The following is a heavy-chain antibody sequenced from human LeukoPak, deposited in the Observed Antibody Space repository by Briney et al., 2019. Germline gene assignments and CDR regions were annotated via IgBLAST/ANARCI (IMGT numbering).Heavy chain of an antibody. Sequence: GGSLRLSCAASGFTFSSYAMSRVRQAPGKGLEWVSAISGSGGSTYYADSVKGRFTISRDNSKNTLYLQMNSLRAEDTAVYYCAKGISYYDILTGYDYWGQGTLVTVSS. CDR1: GFTFSSYA. J-gene: IGHJ4*02. D-gene: IGHD3-9*01. CDR3: AKGISYYDILTGYDY. CDR2: ISGSGGST. V-gene: IGHV3-23*01.